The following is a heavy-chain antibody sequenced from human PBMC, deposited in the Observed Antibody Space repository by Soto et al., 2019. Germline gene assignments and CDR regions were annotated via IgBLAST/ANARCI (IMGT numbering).Heavy chain of an antibody. CDR2: INHSGST. V-gene: IGHV4-34*01. Sequence: SETLSLTCAVYGGSFSGYYWSWIRQPPGKGLEWIGEINHSGSTNYNPSLKSQVTISVDTSKNQFPLKLSSVTAADTAVYYCARGIAVAGPWGQGTLVTVSS. D-gene: IGHD6-19*01. CDR3: ARGIAVAGP. J-gene: IGHJ5*02. CDR1: GGSFSGYY.